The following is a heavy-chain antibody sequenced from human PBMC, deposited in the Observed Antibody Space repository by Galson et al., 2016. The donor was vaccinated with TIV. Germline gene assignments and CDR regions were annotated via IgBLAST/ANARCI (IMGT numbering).Heavy chain of an antibody. V-gene: IGHV6-1*01. CDR3: SRGNWNYGMGGAMDV. CDR2: TYYTSKWNT. D-gene: IGHD1-7*01. Sequence: CAISGDSVSGNTAAWNWVRQSPSRGLEWLGRTYYTSKWNTDYAVSVKGRIIIRPDTSMNQVSLQLSSVIPDETALYYCSRGNWNYGMGGAMDVWGRGTPVTVSS. CDR1: GDSVSGNTAA. J-gene: IGHJ6*02.